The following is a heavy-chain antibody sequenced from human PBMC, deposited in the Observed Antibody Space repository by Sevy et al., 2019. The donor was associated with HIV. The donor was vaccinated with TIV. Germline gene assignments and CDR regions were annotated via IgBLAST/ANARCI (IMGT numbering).Heavy chain of an antibody. V-gene: IGHV3-30*02. CDR2: IRFDASTK. D-gene: IGHD6-6*01. Sequence: GGSLRLSCTASGFTFGDYAMSWFRQAPGKGLEWVALIRFDASTKYYKDSVKGRFTVSRDNAKNILYLQMNSLRPEDTAVYYCAKDLTGRYTSSSGDFDYWGQGTLVTVSS. CDR1: GFTFGDYA. J-gene: IGHJ4*02. CDR3: AKDLTGRYTSSSGDFDY.